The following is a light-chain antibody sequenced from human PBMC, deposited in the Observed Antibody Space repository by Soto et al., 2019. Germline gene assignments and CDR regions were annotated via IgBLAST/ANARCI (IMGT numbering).Light chain of an antibody. Sequence: EIVLTQSPGTLSLSPGERATLSCRASQSVSSSYLAWYQQKPGQAPRLLIYGASSRATGIPDRFSGSGSGTDFTLTISRLEPDDFATYYCQYYNSYSEAFGQGTKVELK. CDR1: QSVSSSY. CDR3: QYYNSYSEA. J-gene: IGKJ1*01. V-gene: IGKV3-20*01. CDR2: GAS.